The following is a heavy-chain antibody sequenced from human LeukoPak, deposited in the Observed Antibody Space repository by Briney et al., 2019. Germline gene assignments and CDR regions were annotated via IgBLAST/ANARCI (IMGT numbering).Heavy chain of an antibody. CDR1: GFIFSSYA. Sequence: GGSLRLSCAASGFIFSSYALNWVRQAPGKGLEWVSYISHTNNIYYSDSVRGRFTISRDNAKNSLYLEMNSLRDEDTAVYYCARDHNWGLDYWGQGILVAVSS. CDR3: ARDHNWGLDY. J-gene: IGHJ4*02. D-gene: IGHD7-27*01. V-gene: IGHV3-48*02. CDR2: ISHTNNI.